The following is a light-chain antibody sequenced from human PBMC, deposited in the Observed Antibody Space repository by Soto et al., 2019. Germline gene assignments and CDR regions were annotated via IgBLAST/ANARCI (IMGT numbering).Light chain of an antibody. J-gene: IGLJ1*01. V-gene: IGLV2-8*01. Sequence: QSALTQPPSASGSPGQSVTISCTGTSSDVGGYNSVSWYQQHPGKAPKLIISEVSKRPSGVPDRFSGSKSGNTASLTVSGLQAGDEADYYCSSHGGSNNAFVFGTGTKAPS. CDR3: SSHGGSNNAFV. CDR2: EVS. CDR1: SSDVGGYNS.